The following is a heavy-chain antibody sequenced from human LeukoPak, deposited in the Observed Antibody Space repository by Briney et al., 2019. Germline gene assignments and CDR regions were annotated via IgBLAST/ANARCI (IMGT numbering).Heavy chain of an antibody. V-gene: IGHV4-38-2*02. CDR3: ARLNDDYGDFRVDY. J-gene: IGHJ4*02. CDR1: GYSISSGYH. D-gene: IGHD4-17*01. Sequence: NPSETLSLTCTVSGYSISSGYHWGWIRQPPGKGLEWIGSIYHSGSTYYNPSLKSRVTISVDTSKNQFSLKLSSVTAADTAVYYCARLNDDYGDFRVDYWGQGTLVTVSS. CDR2: IYHSGST.